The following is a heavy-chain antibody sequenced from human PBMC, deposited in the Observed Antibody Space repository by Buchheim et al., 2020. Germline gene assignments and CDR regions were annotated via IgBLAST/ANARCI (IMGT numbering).Heavy chain of an antibody. V-gene: IGHV3-30-3*01. CDR3: ARDRGYYDSSGYYAGHHGDYYYYGMDV. CDR1: GFTFSSYA. D-gene: IGHD3-22*01. J-gene: IGHJ6*02. CDR2: ISYDGSNK. Sequence: QVQLVESGGGVVQPGRSLRLSCAASGFTFSSYAMHWVRQAPGKGLEWVAVISYDGSNKYYADSVKGRFTISRDNSKNTLYLQMNSLRAEDTAVYYCARDRGYYDSSGYYAGHHGDYYYYGMDVWGQGTT.